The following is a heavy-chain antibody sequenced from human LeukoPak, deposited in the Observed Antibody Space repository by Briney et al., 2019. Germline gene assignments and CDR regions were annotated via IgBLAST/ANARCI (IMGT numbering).Heavy chain of an antibody. CDR3: ARPLAYSGYDP. CDR2: INHSGST. Sequence: PGGSLRLSCAASGFTFSSYWMSWIRQPPGKGLEWIGEINHSGSTNYNPSLKSRVTISVDTSKNQFSLKLSSVTAADTAVYYCARPLAYSGYDPWGQGTLVTVSS. J-gene: IGHJ5*02. D-gene: IGHD5-12*01. CDR1: GFTFSSYW. V-gene: IGHV4-34*01.